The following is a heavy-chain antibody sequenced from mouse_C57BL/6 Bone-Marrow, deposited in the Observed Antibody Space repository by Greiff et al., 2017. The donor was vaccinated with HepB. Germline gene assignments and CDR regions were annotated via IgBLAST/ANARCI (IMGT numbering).Heavy chain of an antibody. CDR1: GYTFTSYW. D-gene: IGHD2-4*01. Sequence: VQLQQSGAELVMPGASVKLSCKASGYTFTSYWMHWVKQRPGQGLEWIGEIDPSDSYTNYNQKFKGKSTLTVDKSSSTAYMQLSSLTSEDSAVYYCAIYYDYDGIAYWGQGTLVTVSA. V-gene: IGHV1-69*01. CDR3: AIYYDYDGIAY. CDR2: IDPSDSYT. J-gene: IGHJ3*01.